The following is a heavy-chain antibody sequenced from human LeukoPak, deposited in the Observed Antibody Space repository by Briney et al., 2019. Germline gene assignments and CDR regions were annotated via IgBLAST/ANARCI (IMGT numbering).Heavy chain of an antibody. V-gene: IGHV4-59*01. Sequence: SETLSFTCTVSGGSISSYYWSWIRQPPGKGLEWIGYIYYSGSTTYNPSLKSRVTISVDTSKNQFSLKVSSVTAADTAVYYCARGGSSSSGYYYMDVWGKGTTVTVSS. CDR2: IYYSGST. D-gene: IGHD6-13*01. CDR1: GGSISSYY. J-gene: IGHJ6*03. CDR3: ARGGSSSSGYYYMDV.